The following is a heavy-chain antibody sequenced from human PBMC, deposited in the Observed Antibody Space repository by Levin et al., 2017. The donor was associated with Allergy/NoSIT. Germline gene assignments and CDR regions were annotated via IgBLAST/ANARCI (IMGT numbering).Heavy chain of an antibody. CDR3: AKDLFLVCLDY. J-gene: IGHJ4*02. Sequence: GESLKISCAASGFTFSSYGMHWVRQAPGKGLEWVAVISYDGSNKYYADSVKGRFTISRDNSKNTLYLQMNSLRAEDTAVYYCAKDLFLVCLDYWGQGTLVTVSS. CDR2: ISYDGSNK. V-gene: IGHV3-30*18. D-gene: IGHD3-3*01. CDR1: GFTFSSYG.